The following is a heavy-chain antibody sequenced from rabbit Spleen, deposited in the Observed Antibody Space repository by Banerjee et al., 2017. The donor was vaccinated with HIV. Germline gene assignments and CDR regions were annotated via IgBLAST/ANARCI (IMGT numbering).Heavy chain of an antibody. CDR2: IDTGDGDT. V-gene: IGHV1S40*01. Sequence: QSLEESGRLLVKPGGTLTFTCIASGFFFNHIYWICWVRQAPGKGLEWITCIDTGDGDTYYANWAKGRFTISKTSSTTVTLQMTSLTAADTATYFCARNYVSAFDPWGPGTLVTVS. CDR1: GFFFNHIYW. CDR3: ARNYVSAFDP. D-gene: IGHD1-1*01. J-gene: IGHJ2*01.